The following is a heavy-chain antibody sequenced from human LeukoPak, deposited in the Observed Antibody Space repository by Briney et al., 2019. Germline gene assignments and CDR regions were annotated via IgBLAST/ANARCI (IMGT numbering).Heavy chain of an antibody. CDR3: ARGRELRYSGGVFDY. D-gene: IGHD3-9*01. Sequence: SETLSLTCTVSGGSLSSYYWSWIRQPPGKGLEWIGYIYYRGSTNYNPSLKSRVTISVDTSKNQFSLKLSSVAAADTAVYYCARGRELRYSGGVFDYWGQGTLVTVSS. J-gene: IGHJ4*02. CDR2: IYYRGST. CDR1: GGSLSSYY. V-gene: IGHV4-59*12.